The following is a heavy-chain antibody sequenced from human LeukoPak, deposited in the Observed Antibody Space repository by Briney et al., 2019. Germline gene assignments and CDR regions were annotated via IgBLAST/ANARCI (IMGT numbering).Heavy chain of an antibody. J-gene: IGHJ6*02. CDR1: GLTFSSYA. V-gene: IGHV3-64D*09. Sequence: GGSLRLSCSASGLTFSSYAMHWVRQAPGKGLEYVSAISSDGGSTYYADSVKGRFTIYRDNSKNTLYLQMSRLRAEDTAVYYCVKFMVGATYYYYYGMDVWGQGTTVTVSS. CDR3: VKFMVGATYYYYYGMDV. CDR2: ISSDGGST. D-gene: IGHD1-26*01.